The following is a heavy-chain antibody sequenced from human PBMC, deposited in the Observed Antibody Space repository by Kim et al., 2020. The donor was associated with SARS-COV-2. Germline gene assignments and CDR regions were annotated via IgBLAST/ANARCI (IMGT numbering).Heavy chain of an antibody. D-gene: IGHD5-12*01. Sequence: GGSLRLSCAASGFTFSRYGMHWVRQAPGKGLEWVTVISYDGSNKYYGDSVKGRFTISRDNSKNTVYLQMNSLRAEDTAVYYCAGGYEFDYWGQGTLVTVSS. J-gene: IGHJ4*02. CDR2: ISYDGSNK. CDR3: AGGYEFDY. CDR1: GFTFSRYG. V-gene: IGHV3-30*03.